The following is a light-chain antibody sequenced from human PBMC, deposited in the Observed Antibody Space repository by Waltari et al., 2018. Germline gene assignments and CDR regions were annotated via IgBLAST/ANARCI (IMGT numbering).Light chain of an antibody. Sequence: EIVMTQSPATLSVSPGERVTLPCRASQSVRSSIAWYQQKPGQSPRLLIYGASTRATGSPARFSGSGSGTGFTLTISSLQSEDFALYFCQQYDNWPITFGQGTRLEIK. CDR1: QSVRSS. V-gene: IGKV3-15*01. CDR2: GAS. J-gene: IGKJ5*01. CDR3: QQYDNWPIT.